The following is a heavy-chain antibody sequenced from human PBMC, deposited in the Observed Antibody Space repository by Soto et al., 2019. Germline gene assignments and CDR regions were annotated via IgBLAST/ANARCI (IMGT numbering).Heavy chain of an antibody. V-gene: IGHV3-7*01. J-gene: IGHJ6*02. Sequence: PGGCLRLSCAVSGFTLSSYWMSWVRQAPGKGLEWVANIKQDGSEKYYVDSVKGRFTISSDNAKNSLYLQMNSLRAEDTAVYYCARDTLNYGMDVWGQGTTVTVSS. CDR2: IKQDGSEK. CDR1: GFTLSSYW. CDR3: ARDTLNYGMDV.